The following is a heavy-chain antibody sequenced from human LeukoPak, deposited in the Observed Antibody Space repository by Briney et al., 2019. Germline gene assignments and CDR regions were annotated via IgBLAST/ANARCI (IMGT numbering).Heavy chain of an antibody. Sequence: GGSLKISCKGSGYSFTSYWSGWVRQMPGKGLEWMGIIYPGDSDTRYSPSFQGQVTISADKSISTAYLQWSSLKATDTAMYYCARCRGHEIRSVDSSGWSYWYFDLWGRGTLVTVSS. CDR1: GYSFTSYW. V-gene: IGHV5-51*01. CDR2: IYPGDSDT. J-gene: IGHJ2*01. CDR3: ARCRGHEIRSVDSSGWSYWYFDL. D-gene: IGHD6-25*01.